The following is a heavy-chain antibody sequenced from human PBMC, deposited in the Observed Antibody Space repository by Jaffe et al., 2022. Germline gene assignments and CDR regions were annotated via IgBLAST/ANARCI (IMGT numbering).Heavy chain of an antibody. D-gene: IGHD3-3*01. J-gene: IGHJ4*02. V-gene: IGHV1-3*01. CDR3: ARGPYDFWSGYYTWFDY. Sequence: QVQLVQSGAEVKKPGASVKVSCKASGYTFTSYAMHWVRQAPGQRLEWMGWINAGNGNTKYSQKFQGRVTITRDTSASTAYMELSSLRSEDTAVYYCARGPYDFWSGYYTWFDYWGQGTLVTVSS. CDR2: INAGNGNT. CDR1: GYTFTSYA.